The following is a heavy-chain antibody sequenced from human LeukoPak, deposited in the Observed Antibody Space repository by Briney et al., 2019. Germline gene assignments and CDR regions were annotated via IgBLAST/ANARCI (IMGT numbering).Heavy chain of an antibody. Sequence: SETLSLTCAVYGGSFSGYYWSWVRQPPGKGLEWIGEINHSGSTNYNPSLKSRVTISLDTSKNQFSLKLSSVTAADTAVYYCARVGLLEWDRIYYYYMDVWGKGTTVTVSS. CDR2: INHSGST. CDR1: GGSFSGYY. V-gene: IGHV4-34*01. D-gene: IGHD3-3*01. CDR3: ARVGLLEWDRIYYYYMDV. J-gene: IGHJ6*03.